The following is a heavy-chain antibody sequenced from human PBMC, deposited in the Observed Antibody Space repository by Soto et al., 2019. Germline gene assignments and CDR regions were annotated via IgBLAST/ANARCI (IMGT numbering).Heavy chain of an antibody. CDR1: GFTFSTYG. CDR3: ARGGGSGSSFVGYYYYILDV. Sequence: QVQLVESGGGVVQPGRSLRLSCTASGFTFSTYGMHWVRQAPGKGLEWVTVIWYDGSNKYYADSVKGRFTISRDNSKNTLYLQMNSLRADDTAVYYCARGGGSGSSFVGYYYYILDVWGQGTTVTISS. J-gene: IGHJ6*02. CDR2: IWYDGSNK. V-gene: IGHV3-33*01. D-gene: IGHD1-26*01.